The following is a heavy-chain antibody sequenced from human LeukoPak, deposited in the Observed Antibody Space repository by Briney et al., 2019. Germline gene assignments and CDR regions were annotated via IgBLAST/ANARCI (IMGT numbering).Heavy chain of an antibody. V-gene: IGHV4-59*01. CDR1: GGSISSYY. J-gene: IGHJ5*02. CDR2: IYYSGTT. Sequence: PSETLSLTCTVSGGSISSYYWSWIRQPPGTGLEWIGYIYYSGTTNYNPSLTSRVTISVDTSKNQFSLKLTSVTAADTAVYYCARADSSSFTWFDPWGQGTLVTVSS. D-gene: IGHD6-13*01. CDR3: ARADSSSFTWFDP.